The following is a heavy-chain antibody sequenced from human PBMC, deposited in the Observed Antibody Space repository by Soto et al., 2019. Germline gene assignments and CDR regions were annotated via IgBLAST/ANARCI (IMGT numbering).Heavy chain of an antibody. J-gene: IGHJ4*02. D-gene: IGHD2-8*01. CDR1: GFTFGSYS. CDR2: ISSSSSTI. V-gene: IGHV3-48*02. CDR3: ARTWDCTNCVCYSLSFDY. Sequence: GGSLRLSCAASGFTFGSYSMNWVRQAPGKGLEWVSYISSSSSTIYYADSVKGRFTISRDNAKNSLYLQMNSLRDEDTAVYYCARTWDCTNCVCYSLSFDYWGQGTLVTVSS.